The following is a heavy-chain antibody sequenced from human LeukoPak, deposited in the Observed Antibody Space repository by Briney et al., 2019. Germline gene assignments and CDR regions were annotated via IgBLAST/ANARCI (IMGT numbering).Heavy chain of an antibody. CDR2: INAVNGNT. V-gene: IGHV1-3*01. J-gene: IGHJ6*02. CDR1: GYTFSNYI. D-gene: IGHD3-16*01. CDR3: ARVVTRLREGDYYCDLDV. Sequence: ASVKVSCKASGYTFSNYIIHWVRQAPGQGLEWMGWINAVNGNTEYSQKFQGRVTNTRDTSASTAYMDLSSLRSEDTAVYYCARVVTRLREGDYYCDLDVWGQGTTVTVSS.